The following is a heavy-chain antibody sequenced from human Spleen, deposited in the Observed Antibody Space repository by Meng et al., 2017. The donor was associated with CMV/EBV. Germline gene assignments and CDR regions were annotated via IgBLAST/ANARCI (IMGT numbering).Heavy chain of an antibody. CDR2: INHSGST. Sequence: QVQLQQWGAGLLKPSETLSLTCAVYGGSFSGYYWSWICQPPGKGLEWIGEINHSGSTNYNPSLKSRVTISVDTSKNQFSLELSSVTAADTAVYYCARVFGRDYPDSWGRGTLVTVSS. J-gene: IGHJ4*02. D-gene: IGHD3-16*01. CDR3: ARVFGRDYPDS. CDR1: GGSFSGYY. V-gene: IGHV4-34*01.